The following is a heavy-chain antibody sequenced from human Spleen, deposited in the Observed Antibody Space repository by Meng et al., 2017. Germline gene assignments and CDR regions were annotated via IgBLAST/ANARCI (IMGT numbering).Heavy chain of an antibody. CDR1: GGTFSSYG. CDR3: ARDSFPSWELLNAFDI. V-gene: IGHV1-18*01. J-gene: IGHJ3*02. Sequence: QGQLVQSGAEVKKPGSSVKVSCKASGGTFSSYGISWVRQAPGQGLEWMGWISAHNGNTNYAQKLQGRVTMTTDTSTSTAYMELRSLRSDDTAVYYCARDSFPSWELLNAFDIWGQGTMVTVSS. CDR2: ISAHNGNT. D-gene: IGHD1-26*01.